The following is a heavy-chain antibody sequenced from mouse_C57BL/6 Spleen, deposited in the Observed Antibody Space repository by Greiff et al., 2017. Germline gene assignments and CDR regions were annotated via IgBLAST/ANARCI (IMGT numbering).Heavy chain of an antibody. J-gene: IGHJ3*01. CDR3: VREGLYDDDRFAY. CDR2: IRSKSSNYAT. V-gene: IGHV10-3*01. CDR1: GFTFNTYA. Sequence: GGGLVQPKGSLKLSCAASGFTFNTYAMHWVRQAPGKGLEWVARIRSKSSNYATYYADSVKDRFRITSNDSRSMLYLQMNNQKTAETARDDGVREGLYDDDRFAYWGQGTLVTVAA. D-gene: IGHD2-4*01.